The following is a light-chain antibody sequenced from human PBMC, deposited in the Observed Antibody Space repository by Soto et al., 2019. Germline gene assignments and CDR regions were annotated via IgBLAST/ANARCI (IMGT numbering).Light chain of an antibody. Sequence: QSALTQPASVSGSPGQSITISCTGTASDVGTNNYVSWYQQYPGRAPQLIIYEVSQRPSGISDRFFGSKSGDTASLTISGLQAEDEADYYCYSYAGDYVYVFGTGTKVTVL. V-gene: IGLV2-23*02. CDR3: YSYAGDYVYV. CDR1: ASDVGTNNY. CDR2: EVS. J-gene: IGLJ1*01.